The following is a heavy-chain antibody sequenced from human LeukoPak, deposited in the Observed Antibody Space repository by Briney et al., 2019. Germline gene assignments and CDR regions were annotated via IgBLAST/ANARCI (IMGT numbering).Heavy chain of an antibody. J-gene: IGHJ4*02. CDR3: ARDSEWQPIDY. CDR1: GGSISSGSYY. D-gene: IGHD3-3*01. CDR2: IYTSGST. Sequence: TLSLTCTVSGGSISSGSYYWSWSRQPAGKGLEWIGRIYTSGSTNYNPSLKSRVTISVDTSKNQFSLKLSSVTAADTAVYYCARDSEWQPIDYWGQGTLVTVSS. V-gene: IGHV4-61*02.